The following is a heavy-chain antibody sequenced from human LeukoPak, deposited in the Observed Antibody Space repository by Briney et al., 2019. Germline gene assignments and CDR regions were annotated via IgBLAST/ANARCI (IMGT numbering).Heavy chain of an antibody. CDR2: INPSGDNT. D-gene: IGHD3-10*01. J-gene: IGHJ4*02. Sequence: GASVKVSCRASGYTFTNYYIHWVRQAPGQGLEWMGIINPSGDNTWYAQKFQGRVTITRDTSASTAYMELSSLRSEDMAVYYCARDYYGSGSYLFDYWGQGTLVTVSS. CDR3: ARDYYGSGSYLFDY. CDR1: GYTFTNYY. V-gene: IGHV1-46*01.